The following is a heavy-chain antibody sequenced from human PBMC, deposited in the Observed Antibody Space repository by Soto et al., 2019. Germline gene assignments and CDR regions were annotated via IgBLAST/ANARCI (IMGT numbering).Heavy chain of an antibody. CDR2: IYYSGST. CDR3: ARCIAAAGFYYYYYYGMDV. J-gene: IGHJ6*02. Sequence: SETLSLTCTVSGGSISSSSYYWGWIRQPPGKGLEWIGSIYYSGSTYYNPSLKSRVTISVDTSKNQFSLKLSSVTAADTAVYYCARCIAAAGFYYYYYYGMDVWGQGTTVTVSS. CDR1: GGSISSSSYY. D-gene: IGHD6-13*01. V-gene: IGHV4-39*01.